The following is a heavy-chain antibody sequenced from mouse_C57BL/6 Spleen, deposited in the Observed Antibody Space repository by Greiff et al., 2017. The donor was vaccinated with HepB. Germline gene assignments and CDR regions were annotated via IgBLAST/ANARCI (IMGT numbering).Heavy chain of an antibody. V-gene: IGHV1-52*01. CDR3: ARRGYDYDYYAMDY. D-gene: IGHD2-4*01. J-gene: IGHJ4*01. CDR1: GYTFTSYW. Sequence: QVQLQQPGAELVRPGSSVKLSCKASGYTFTSYWMHWVKQRPIQGLEWIGNIDPSDSETHYNQKFKDKATLTVDKSSSTAYMQLSSLTSEDSAVYYCARRGYDYDYYAMDYWGQGTSVTVSS. CDR2: IDPSDSET.